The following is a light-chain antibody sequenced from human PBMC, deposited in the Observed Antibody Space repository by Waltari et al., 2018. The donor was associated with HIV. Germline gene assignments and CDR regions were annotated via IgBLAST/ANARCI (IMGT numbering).Light chain of an antibody. Sequence: QSALTQPPSVSGSPGQSVTISCTGPSSDVGSYNRVSWYQQPPGTAPKLMIYEVSNRPSGLPERFFGAKSGNTASLIISGLQAEDEADYYCSSYTSSNLVFGGGTKLTVL. J-gene: IGLJ2*01. CDR1: SSDVGSYNR. V-gene: IGLV2-18*02. CDR3: SSYTSSNLV. CDR2: EVS.